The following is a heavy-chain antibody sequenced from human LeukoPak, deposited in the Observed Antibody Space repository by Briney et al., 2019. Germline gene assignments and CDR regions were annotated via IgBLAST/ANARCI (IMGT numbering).Heavy chain of an antibody. Sequence: SETLSLTCTVSGGSISSGDYSWSWIRQPPGKGLEWIGYIYYSGSTYYNPSLKSRVTISVDTSKNQFSLRLSSVTAADTAVYYCARDPRYCSSTSCYSGMDVWGQGTTVTVSS. CDR3: ARDPRYCSSTSCYSGMDV. J-gene: IGHJ6*02. CDR1: GGSISSGDYS. D-gene: IGHD2-2*02. V-gene: IGHV4-30-4*01. CDR2: IYYSGST.